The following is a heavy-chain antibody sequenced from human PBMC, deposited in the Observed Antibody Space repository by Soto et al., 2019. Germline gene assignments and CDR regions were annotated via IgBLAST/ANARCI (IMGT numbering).Heavy chain of an antibody. V-gene: IGHV1-69*13. Sequence: ASVKVSCKASGGTFSSYAISWVRQAPGQGLEWMGGIIPIFGTANYAQKFQGRVTITADESTSTAYMELSSLRSEDTAVYYCARVSYDFWSGSADYGMDVWGQGTTVTVS. CDR3: ARVSYDFWSGSADYGMDV. D-gene: IGHD3-3*01. J-gene: IGHJ6*02. CDR1: GGTFSSYA. CDR2: IIPIFGTA.